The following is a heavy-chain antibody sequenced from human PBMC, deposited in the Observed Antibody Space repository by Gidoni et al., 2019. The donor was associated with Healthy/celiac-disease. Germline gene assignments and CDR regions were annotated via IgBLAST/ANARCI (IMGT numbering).Heavy chain of an antibody. Sequence: QVQLVQSGAEVKKPGSSVQVSCKASGGTFSSSTISWVRQAPGQGLEWMVRIIPILGIANYAQNVKGRVTITADKSTSTAYMELSSLRSEDTAVYYCATPPPESYCSGGSCYSRIYYYYGMDVWGQGTTVTVSS. V-gene: IGHV1-69*02. CDR2: IIPILGIA. CDR3: ATPPPESYCSGGSCYSRIYYYYGMDV. J-gene: IGHJ6*02. CDR1: GGTFSSST. D-gene: IGHD2-15*01.